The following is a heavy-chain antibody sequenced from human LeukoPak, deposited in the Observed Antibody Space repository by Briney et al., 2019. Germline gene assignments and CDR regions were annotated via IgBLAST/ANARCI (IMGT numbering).Heavy chain of an antibody. CDR2: IYYSGST. Sequence: GSLRLSCAASGFIFNSYEMNWVRQAPGKGLEWIGYIYYSGSTNYNPSLKSRLTISVDTSKNQFSLELNSVTAADTAVYYCAKTYGHGYNSDWGQGTLVTVSS. J-gene: IGHJ4*02. D-gene: IGHD5-24*01. CDR1: GFIFNSYE. V-gene: IGHV4-59*01. CDR3: AKTYGHGYNSD.